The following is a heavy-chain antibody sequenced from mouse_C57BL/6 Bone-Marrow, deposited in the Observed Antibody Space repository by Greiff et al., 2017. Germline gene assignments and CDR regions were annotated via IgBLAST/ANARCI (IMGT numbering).Heavy chain of an antibody. CDR3: ARPPVVADAMDY. CDR1: GFTFSSYG. Sequence: DVMLVESGGDLVKPGGSLKLSCAASGFTFSSYGMSWVRQTPDKRLEWVATISSGGSYTYYPDSVKGRFTISRDNAKNTLYLQMSSLKSEDTAMYYCARPPVVADAMDYWGQGTSGTVSS. J-gene: IGHJ4*01. CDR2: ISSGGSYT. D-gene: IGHD1-1*01. V-gene: IGHV5-6*02.